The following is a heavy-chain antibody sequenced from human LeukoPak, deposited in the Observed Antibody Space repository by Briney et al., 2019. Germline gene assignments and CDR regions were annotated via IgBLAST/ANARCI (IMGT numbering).Heavy chain of an antibody. CDR2: IYTSGST. J-gene: IGHJ4*02. CDR1: GGSFSGYY. D-gene: IGHD6-13*01. CDR3: ARTTSSSSWPAFDY. Sequence: SETLSLTCAVYGGSFSGYYWSWIRQPAGKGLEWIGRIYTSGSTNYNPSLKSRVTMSVDTSKNQFSLKLSSVTAADTAVYYCARTTSSSSWPAFDYWGQGTLVTVSS. V-gene: IGHV4-59*10.